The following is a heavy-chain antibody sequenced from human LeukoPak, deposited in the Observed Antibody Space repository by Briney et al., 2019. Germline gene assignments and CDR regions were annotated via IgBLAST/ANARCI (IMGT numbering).Heavy chain of an antibody. CDR1: GGSISSGGYS. Sequence: SETLSLTCAVSGGSISSGGYSWSWLRQPPGKGLEWFGYIYHSGSTYYNPSLKSRVTISVDRSKNQFSLKLSSVTAADTAVYYCARGASAMVTGSAAFDIWGQGTMVTVSS. V-gene: IGHV4-30-2*01. CDR3: ARGASAMVTGSAAFDI. J-gene: IGHJ3*02. CDR2: IYHSGST. D-gene: IGHD5-18*01.